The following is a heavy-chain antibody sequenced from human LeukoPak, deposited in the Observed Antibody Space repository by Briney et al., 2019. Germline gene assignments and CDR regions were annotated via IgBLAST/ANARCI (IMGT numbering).Heavy chain of an antibody. V-gene: IGHV3-30*02. D-gene: IGHD1-26*01. CDR3: ARVGEGAAKD. Sequence: GGSLRLSCAASGFTFSNYGMHWVRQAPGKGLEWVACIGYEGSNKYYADSVKGRFTISRDNSKNTLYLQMNSLRAEDTAVYYCARVGEGAAKDWGQGTLVTVSS. CDR1: GFTFSNYG. CDR2: IGYEGSNK. J-gene: IGHJ4*02.